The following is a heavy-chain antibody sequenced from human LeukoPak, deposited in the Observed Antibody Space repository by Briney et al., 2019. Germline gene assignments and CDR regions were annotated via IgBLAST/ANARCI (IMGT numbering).Heavy chain of an antibody. CDR2: ISWNSNNI. Sequence: GGSLRLSCAASGFTFDDYAMHWVRQAPGKGLEWVSGISWNSNNIGYADSVKGRFTISRDKAKNSLYLQMNSLRAEDTAVYYCAKDIAAAGKAVWNFDYWGQGTLVTVSS. CDR1: GFTFDDYA. V-gene: IGHV3-9*01. J-gene: IGHJ4*02. D-gene: IGHD6-13*01. CDR3: AKDIAAAGKAVWNFDY.